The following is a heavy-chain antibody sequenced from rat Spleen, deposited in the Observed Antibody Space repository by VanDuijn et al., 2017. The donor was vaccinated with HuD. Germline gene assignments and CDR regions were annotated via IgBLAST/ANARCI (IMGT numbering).Heavy chain of an antibody. CDR3: ARQDYGYGSYWYFDF. V-gene: IGHV5-29*01. D-gene: IGHD1-7*01. Sequence: EVQLVESGGGLVQPGRSLKLSCVVSGHTFSNYWMSWIREAPGKGLEWVASISYDGSSTYYRDSVKGRFTISRDNAKTTLYLQMDSLRSEDTATYYCARQDYGYGSYWYFDFWGPGTMVTVSS. CDR1: GHTFSNYW. CDR2: ISYDGSST. J-gene: IGHJ1*01.